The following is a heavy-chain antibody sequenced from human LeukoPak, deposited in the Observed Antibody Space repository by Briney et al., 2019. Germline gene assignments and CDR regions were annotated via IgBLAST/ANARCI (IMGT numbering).Heavy chain of an antibody. Sequence: GGSLSLFCTASGHLDSRNHTIWARQATGRGREWVSVVDSGGNTYYADSVKGRFNISIDNSKNTLYLQMNSLRAGDTAVYYGARSSYYYGMDVWGQGATVTVAS. CDR2: VDSGGNT. J-gene: IGHJ6*01. CDR1: GHLDSRNH. CDR3: ARSSYYYGMDV. V-gene: IGHV3-53*01.